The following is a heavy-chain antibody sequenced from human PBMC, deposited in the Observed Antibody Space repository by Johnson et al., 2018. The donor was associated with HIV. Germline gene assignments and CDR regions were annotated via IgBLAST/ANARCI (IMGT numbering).Heavy chain of an antibody. V-gene: IGHV3-9*01. CDR1: GFRFDDYA. CDR3: ARQEGDYGDSVTDDTFDV. J-gene: IGHJ3*01. D-gene: IGHD4-17*01. Sequence: VQLVESGGGLVQPGRSLRLSCAASGFRFDDYAMHWVRQAPGKGLEWVSGISWNSGSIGYVDSVKGRFTISRDNAKNSLYLQMNSLRAEDTALYYCARQEGDYGDSVTDDTFDVWG. CDR2: ISWNSGSI.